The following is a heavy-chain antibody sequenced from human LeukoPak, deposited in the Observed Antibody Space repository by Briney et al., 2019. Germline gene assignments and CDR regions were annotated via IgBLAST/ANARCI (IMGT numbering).Heavy chain of an antibody. V-gene: IGHV1-8*03. CDR3: ARVRVYCSGGRCSQKAFDY. J-gene: IGHJ4*02. CDR1: GYTLTSYD. D-gene: IGHD2-15*01. CDR2: MNPNSGDT. Sequence: ASVKVSCKASGYTLTSYDINWVRQATGQGLEWMGWMNPNSGDTAYAQKFQGRVTFTRNTSISTAYMELSSLRSEDTAVYYCARVRVYCSGGRCSQKAFDYWGQGTLVTVSS.